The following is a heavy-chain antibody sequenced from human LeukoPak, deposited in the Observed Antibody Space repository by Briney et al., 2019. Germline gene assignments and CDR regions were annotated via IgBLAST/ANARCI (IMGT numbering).Heavy chain of an antibody. CDR2: MNPNSGNT. D-gene: IGHD2-2*01. Sequence: ASVKVSCKASGYTFTSYDINWVRQATGQGLEWMGWMNPNSGNTGYAQKFQGRVTITRNTSISTAYMELSSLRSEDTAVYYCARVIVVVPPADIWFDPWGQGTLVTVSS. J-gene: IGHJ5*02. CDR1: GYTFTSYD. CDR3: ARVIVVVPPADIWFDP. V-gene: IGHV1-8*03.